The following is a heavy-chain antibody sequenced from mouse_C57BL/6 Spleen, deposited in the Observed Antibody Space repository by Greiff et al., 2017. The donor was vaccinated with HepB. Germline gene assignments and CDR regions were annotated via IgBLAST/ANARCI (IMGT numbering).Heavy chain of an antibody. CDR3: GRGGTVQDY. J-gene: IGHJ2*01. CDR1: GYTFTSYW. Sequence: VQLQQPGAELVKPGASVKMSCQASGYTFTSYWITWVKQRPGQGLEWIGDIYPGSGSTNYNEKFKSKGTLTVDTSSSTAYMQLSSLTSEDSAVYYCGRGGTVQDYWGQGTAITVSS. CDR2: IYPGSGST. V-gene: IGHV1-55*01. D-gene: IGHD3-3*01.